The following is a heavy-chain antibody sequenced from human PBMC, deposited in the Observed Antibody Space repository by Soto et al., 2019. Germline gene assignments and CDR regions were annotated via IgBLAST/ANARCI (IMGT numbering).Heavy chain of an antibody. J-gene: IGHJ6*02. CDR3: VRSYNSDIYYYYGMDV. CDR1: GYSFTTYW. V-gene: IGHV5-51*01. CDR2: IYPGDSDI. Sequence: PGESLKISCKGSGYSFTTYWIGWVRQMPGKGLEWMGIIYPGDSDIKYSPSFQGQVTISADKSICTAYLQWSSLKASDSSMYYCVRSYNSDIYYYYGMDVWGQGTTVTVSS. D-gene: IGHD6-25*01.